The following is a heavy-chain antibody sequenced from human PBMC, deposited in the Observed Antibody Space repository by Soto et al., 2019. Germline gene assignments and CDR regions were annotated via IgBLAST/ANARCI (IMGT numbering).Heavy chain of an antibody. J-gene: IGHJ5*02. CDR2: IYYSGST. CDR3: ARSGVP. V-gene: IGHV4-31*03. D-gene: IGHD1-26*01. Sequence: QVQLQESGPGLVKPSQTLSLTCTVSGGSISSGGYCWSWIRQHPGKGLEWIGYIYYSGSTYYNPSLKSRGTISGDTSKNQFSLKLSSGAAADTAVYYCARSGVPWGQGTLVTVSS. CDR1: GGSISSGGYC.